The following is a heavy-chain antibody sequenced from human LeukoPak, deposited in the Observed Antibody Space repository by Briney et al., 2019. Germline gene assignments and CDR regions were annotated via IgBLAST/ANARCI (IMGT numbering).Heavy chain of an antibody. CDR1: GGSISSYY. J-gene: IGHJ4*02. D-gene: IGHD1-26*01. CDR3: ARGRGGGATTGRPLDY. V-gene: IGHV4-59*01. CDR2: IYYSGST. Sequence: SETLSLTCTVSGGSISSYYWGWIRQPPGKGLERIGYIYYSGSTNYNPSLKSRVTISVDTSKNQFSLKLSSVTAADTAVYYCARGRGGGATTGRPLDYWGQGTLVTVSS.